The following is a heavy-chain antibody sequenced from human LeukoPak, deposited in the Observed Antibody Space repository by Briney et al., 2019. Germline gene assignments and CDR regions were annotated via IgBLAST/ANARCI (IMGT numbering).Heavy chain of an antibody. V-gene: IGHV1-2*02. J-gene: IGHJ5*02. Sequence: ASVKVSCKASGYTFTSYGISWVRQAPGQGLEWMGWINPNSGGTNYAQKFQGRVTMTRDTSISTAYMELSRLRSDDTAVYYCARVLVGAPYNWFDPWGQGTLVTVSS. CDR1: GYTFTSYG. D-gene: IGHD1-26*01. CDR3: ARVLVGAPYNWFDP. CDR2: INPNSGGT.